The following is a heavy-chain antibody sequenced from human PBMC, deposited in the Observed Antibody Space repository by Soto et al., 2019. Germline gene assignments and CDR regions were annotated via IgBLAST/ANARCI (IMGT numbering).Heavy chain of an antibody. CDR1: GFSLSTSGVG. CDR3: AHRHGGDYSRFSYRWGLYFDY. D-gene: IGHD4-17*01. CDR2: IYWDDDK. Sequence: QITLKESGPTLVKPTQTLTLTCTFSGFSLSTSGVGVGWIRQPPGKALEWLALIYWDDDKRYSPSLKSRLTINKDTTKNQVVLTMTNMDPVDTATYYCAHRHGGDYSRFSYRWGLYFDYWGQGTLVTVSS. V-gene: IGHV2-5*02. J-gene: IGHJ4*02.